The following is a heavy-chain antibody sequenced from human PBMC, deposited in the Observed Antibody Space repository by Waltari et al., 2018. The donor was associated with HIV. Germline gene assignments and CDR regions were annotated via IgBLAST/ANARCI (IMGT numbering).Heavy chain of an antibody. CDR2: INVGNYNT. D-gene: IGHD3-3*01. Sequence: QVQLVQSGAVVKKPGASVRISCDTSGYPFISYALHWGRQAPGQRPEWMGWINVGNYNTKYSQKFQDRVTITGDTSASTGYLDLSSLTSEDTAVYFCAREYDFWSGGYHYYGMDVWGQGTTVTVSS. CDR1: GYPFISYA. CDR3: AREYDFWSGGYHYYGMDV. V-gene: IGHV1-3*01. J-gene: IGHJ6*02.